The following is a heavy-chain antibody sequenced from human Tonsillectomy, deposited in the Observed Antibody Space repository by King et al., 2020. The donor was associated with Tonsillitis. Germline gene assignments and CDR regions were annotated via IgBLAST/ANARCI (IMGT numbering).Heavy chain of an antibody. CDR1: GYSFSSYW. J-gene: IGHJ4*02. CDR3: ARRIVGSSWPHYFDY. CDR2: IYPGDSDT. Sequence: DVQLVESGTEVKKPGESLNISCKVSGYSFSSYWIGWVRQMPGKGLEWMGIIYPGDSDTRYSPSFQGQVTISADKSISTAYLQWSSLKASDLAIYYCARRIVGSSWPHYFDYWGQGTLVTVSS. V-gene: IGHV5-51*01. D-gene: IGHD6-13*01.